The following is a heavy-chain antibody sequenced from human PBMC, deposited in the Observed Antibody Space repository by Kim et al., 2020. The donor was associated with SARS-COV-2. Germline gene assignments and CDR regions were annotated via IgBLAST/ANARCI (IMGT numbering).Heavy chain of an antibody. CDR2: IFYRGST. CDR3: ARRGGYSSSDYFYYYMDV. Sequence: SETLSLTCTVSGGSISSYFWSWIRQPPGKGLEWIGYIFYRGSTNYNPSLKSRVTISVDTSKNQFSLKVSSVTAADTAVYYCARRGGYSSSDYFYYYMDVWGKGATVTVSS. CDR1: GGSISSYF. V-gene: IGHV4-59*01. D-gene: IGHD6-6*01. J-gene: IGHJ6*03.